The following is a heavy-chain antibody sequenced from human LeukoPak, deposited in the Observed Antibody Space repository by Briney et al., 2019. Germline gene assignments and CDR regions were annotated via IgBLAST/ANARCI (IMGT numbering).Heavy chain of an antibody. J-gene: IGHJ4*02. Sequence: GGSLRLSCAASGFTVSSNYMSWVRQAPGKGLEWVSAISGSGSSTYYAQSVKGRFTISRDNSKNTLYLQMNSLRAEDTAVYYCAKERIYDFWSGYYTGGDYWGQGTLVTVSS. D-gene: IGHD3-3*01. CDR2: ISGSGSST. CDR1: GFTVSSNY. V-gene: IGHV3-53*01. CDR3: AKERIYDFWSGYYTGGDY.